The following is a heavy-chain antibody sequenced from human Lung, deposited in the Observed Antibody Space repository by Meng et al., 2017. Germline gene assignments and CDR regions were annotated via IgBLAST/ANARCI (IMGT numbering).Heavy chain of an antibody. CDR1: GGSFSGYY. V-gene: IGHV4-34*01. CDR2: INHSGST. Sequence: QVQPQQGGAGLLKPSETPSLTCAVYGGSFSGYYWSWIRQPPGKGLEWIGEINHSGSTNYNPSLKSRVTISVDTSKNQFSLKLSSVTAADTAVYYCARPKQANWYFDLWGRGTLVTVSS. J-gene: IGHJ2*01. D-gene: IGHD1/OR15-1a*01. CDR3: ARPKQANWYFDL.